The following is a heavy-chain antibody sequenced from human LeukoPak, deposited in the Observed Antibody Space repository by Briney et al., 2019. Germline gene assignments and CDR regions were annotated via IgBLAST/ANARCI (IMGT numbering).Heavy chain of an antibody. CDR1: GDSISSGDYY. CDR3: ARGVVVVPAAKMGYYYMDV. J-gene: IGHJ6*03. Sequence: PSQTLSLTCTVSGDSISSGDYYWSWIRQPPGKGLEWIGEINHSGSTNYNPSLKSRVTISVDTSKNQFSLKLSSVTAADTAVYYCARGVVVVPAAKMGYYYMDVWGKGTTVTVSS. V-gene: IGHV4-30-4*08. D-gene: IGHD2-2*01. CDR2: INHSGST.